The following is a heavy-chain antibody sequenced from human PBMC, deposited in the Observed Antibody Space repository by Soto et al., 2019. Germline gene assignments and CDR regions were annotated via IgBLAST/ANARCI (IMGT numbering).Heavy chain of an antibody. Sequence: GGSLRLPCAASGFTFSSYSMNWVRQAPGKGLEWVSSISSSSSYIYYADSVKGRFTISRDNAKNSLYLQMNSLRAEDTAVYYCARVRWTYCGGDCYPRDAFDIWGQGTMVTVSS. CDR1: GFTFSSYS. V-gene: IGHV3-21*01. CDR2: ISSSSSYI. D-gene: IGHD2-21*02. J-gene: IGHJ3*02. CDR3: ARVRWTYCGGDCYPRDAFDI.